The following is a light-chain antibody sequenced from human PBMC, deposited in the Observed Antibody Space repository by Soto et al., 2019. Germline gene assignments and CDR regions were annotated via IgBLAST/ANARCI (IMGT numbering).Light chain of an antibody. CDR2: WAS. CDR3: QPYYSTPYA. V-gene: IGKV4-1*01. Sequence: DIVRTQSPDSLAVSLGERATINCKSSQRVLYSSNNKNYLAWYQQQPGQPPKLLIYWASTRESGVPDRFSGSGSGTDFTLTISSLQAEDVAVYYCQPYYSTPYAFGQGTKLEIK. J-gene: IGKJ2*01. CDR1: QRVLYSSNNKNY.